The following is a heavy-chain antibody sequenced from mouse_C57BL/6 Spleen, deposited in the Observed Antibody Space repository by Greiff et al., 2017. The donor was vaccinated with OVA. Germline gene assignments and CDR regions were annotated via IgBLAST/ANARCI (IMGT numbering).Heavy chain of an antibody. CDR2: ISYDGSN. V-gene: IGHV3-6*01. CDR3: ARERQLRLDYAMDY. Sequence: VQLQESGPGLVKPSQSLSLTCSVTGYSITSGYYWNWIRQFPGNKLEWMGYISYDGSNNYNPSLKNRISITRDTSKNQFFLKLNSVTTEDTATYYCARERQLRLDYAMDYWGQGTSVTVSS. D-gene: IGHD3-2*02. J-gene: IGHJ4*01. CDR1: GYSITSGYY.